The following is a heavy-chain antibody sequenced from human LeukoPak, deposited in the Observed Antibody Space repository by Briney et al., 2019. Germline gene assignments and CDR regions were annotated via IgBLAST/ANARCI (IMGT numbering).Heavy chain of an antibody. V-gene: IGHV1-2*02. CDR1: GYTFTGYY. Sequence: ASVKVSCEASGYTFTGYYMHWVRQAPGQGLEWMGWINPNSGGTNYAQKFQGRVTMTRDTSISTAYMELSRLRSDDTAVYYCARVRRYCSSTSCYGMDVWGQGTTVTVSS. J-gene: IGHJ6*02. CDR3: ARVRRYCSSTSCYGMDV. CDR2: INPNSGGT. D-gene: IGHD2-2*01.